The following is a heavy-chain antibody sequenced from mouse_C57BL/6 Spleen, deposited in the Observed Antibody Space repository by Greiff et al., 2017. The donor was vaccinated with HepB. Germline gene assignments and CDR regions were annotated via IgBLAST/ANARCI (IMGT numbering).Heavy chain of an antibody. J-gene: IGHJ1*03. V-gene: IGHV1-19*01. CDR3: ARSGWDDWYFDV. CDR2: INPYNGGT. Sequence: EVKLQESGPVLVKPGASVKMSCKASGYTFTDYYMNWVKQSHGKSLEWIGVINPYNGGTSYNQKFKGKATLTVDKSSSTAYMELNSLTSEDSAVYYCARSGWDDWYFDVWGTGTTVTVSS. D-gene: IGHD3-1*01. CDR1: GYTFTDYY.